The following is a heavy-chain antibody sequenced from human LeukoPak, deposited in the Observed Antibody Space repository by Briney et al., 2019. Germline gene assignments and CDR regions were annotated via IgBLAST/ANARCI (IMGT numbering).Heavy chain of an antibody. CDR2: ISAYNDNT. D-gene: IGHD4-17*01. Sequence: ASVKVSCKASGYTFTSYGISWVRQAPGQGLEWMGWISAYNDNTNYAQKLQGRVTMTTDTSTSTACMELRSLRSDDTAVYYCARDYGDSTYYYYYGMDVWGQGTTVTVSS. J-gene: IGHJ6*02. CDR1: GYTFTSYG. CDR3: ARDYGDSTYYYYYGMDV. V-gene: IGHV1-18*01.